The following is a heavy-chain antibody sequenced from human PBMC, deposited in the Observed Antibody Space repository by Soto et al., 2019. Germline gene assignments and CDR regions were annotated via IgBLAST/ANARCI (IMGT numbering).Heavy chain of an antibody. V-gene: IGHV3-48*01. D-gene: IGHD2-15*01. CDR2: ISSSSSTI. CDR1: GFTFSSYS. Sequence: PGGSLILSCAASGFTFSSYSMNWVRQAPGKGLEWVSYISSSSSTIYYADSVKGRFTISRDNAKNSLYLQMNSLRAEDTAVYYCARDKGRSPLDYWGQGTLVTVSS. J-gene: IGHJ4*02. CDR3: ARDKGRSPLDY.